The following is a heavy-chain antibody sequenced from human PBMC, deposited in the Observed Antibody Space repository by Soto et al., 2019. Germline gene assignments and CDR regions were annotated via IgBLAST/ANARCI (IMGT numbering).Heavy chain of an antibody. CDR2: ISYDGSNK. CDR3: ARAPMIVVVIDY. D-gene: IGHD3-22*01. J-gene: IGHJ4*02. CDR1: GFTFSSYA. Sequence: PGGSLRLSCAASGFTFSSYAMHWVRQAPGKGLEWVAVISYDGSNKYYADSVKGRFTISRDNPKNTLYLQMNSLRAEDTAVYYCARAPMIVVVIDYWGQGTLVTVSS. V-gene: IGHV3-30-3*01.